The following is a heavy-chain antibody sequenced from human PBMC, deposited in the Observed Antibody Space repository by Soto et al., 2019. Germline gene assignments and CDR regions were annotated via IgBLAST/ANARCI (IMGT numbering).Heavy chain of an antibody. Sequence: QVQLQESGPGLVKPSQTLSLTCTVSGGSISSGGYYWSWIRQHPGKGLEWIGYIYYSGSTYYNPSLRNRVTISVETYKNQCSLKLSSVTAADTAVYYCARVGCYDGSGYNAFHIWGQGTMVTVSS. V-gene: IGHV4-31*03. CDR1: GGSISSGGYY. CDR3: ARVGCYDGSGYNAFHI. J-gene: IGHJ3*02. D-gene: IGHD3-22*01. CDR2: IYYSGST.